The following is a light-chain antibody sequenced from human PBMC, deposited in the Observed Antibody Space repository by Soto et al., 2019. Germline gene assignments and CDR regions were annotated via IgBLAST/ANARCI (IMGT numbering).Light chain of an antibody. CDR1: SHDIGSYNY. J-gene: IGLJ3*02. CDR3: SSYSTSDTLE. CDR2: DVS. Sequence: QSALTQPASVSGSPGQSITISCTGTSHDIGSYNYVSWYQHHPGKAPKILIYDVSLRPSGVSARFSGSKSGSTASLTISGLQAEDEADYYCSSYSTSDTLEFGGGTKLTVL. V-gene: IGLV2-14*03.